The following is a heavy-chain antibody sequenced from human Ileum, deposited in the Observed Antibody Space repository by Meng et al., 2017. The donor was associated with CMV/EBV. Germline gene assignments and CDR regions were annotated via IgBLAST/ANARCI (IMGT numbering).Heavy chain of an antibody. V-gene: IGHV1-69*05. Sequence: CKGAGGRFTRDAIRWVRQATGQGLEWMGGIIPIFGTANYEQKFQGKVTITTDESTSTAYMELSSLRSEKTAVYYCAGGSSSSYFDYWGQGTLVTVSS. D-gene: IGHD6-6*01. CDR3: AGGSSSSYFDY. CDR2: IIPIFGTA. CDR1: GGRFTRDA. J-gene: IGHJ4*02.